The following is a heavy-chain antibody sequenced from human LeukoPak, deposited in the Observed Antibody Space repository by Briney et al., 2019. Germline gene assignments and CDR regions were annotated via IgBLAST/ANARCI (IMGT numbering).Heavy chain of an antibody. V-gene: IGHV3-21*01. CDR2: ISSSSSYI. D-gene: IGHD1-7*01. Sequence: GGSLRLSCAASGFTFSSYSMNWVRQAPGEGLEWVSSISSSSSYIYYADSVKGRFTISRDNAKNSLYLQMNSLRAEDTAVYYCAKNLITGTTDYWGQGTLVTVSS. CDR3: AKNLITGTTDY. J-gene: IGHJ4*02. CDR1: GFTFSSYS.